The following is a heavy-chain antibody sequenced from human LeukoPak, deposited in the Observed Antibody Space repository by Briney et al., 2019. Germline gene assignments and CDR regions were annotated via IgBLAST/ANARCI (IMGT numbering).Heavy chain of an antibody. J-gene: IGHJ3*02. CDR3: ARDFFQDYYDSSGSHDAFDI. D-gene: IGHD3-22*01. V-gene: IGHV1-18*01. CDR2: ISAYNGNT. Sequence: ASVNVSCKASGYTFTSYGISWVRQAPGQGLEWMGWISAYNGNTNYAQKLQGRVTMTTDTSTSTAYMELRSLRSDDTAVYYCARDFFQDYYDSSGSHDAFDIWGQGTMVTVSS. CDR1: GYTFTSYG.